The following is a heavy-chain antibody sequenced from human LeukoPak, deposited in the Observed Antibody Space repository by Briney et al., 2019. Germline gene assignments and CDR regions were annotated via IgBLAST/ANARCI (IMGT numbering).Heavy chain of an antibody. V-gene: IGHV3-20*04. D-gene: IGHD3-22*01. J-gene: IGHJ4*02. CDR3: ARGVYYYDSSGYYILGY. CDR2: INWNGGST. CDR1: GFTFDDYG. Sequence: GGSLRLSCAASGFTFDDYGMSWVRQVPGKGLEWVRGINWNGGSTGYADSVKGRFTISRDNAKNSLYLQTNGLRAEDTALYYCARGVYYYDSSGYYILGYWGQGTLVTVSS.